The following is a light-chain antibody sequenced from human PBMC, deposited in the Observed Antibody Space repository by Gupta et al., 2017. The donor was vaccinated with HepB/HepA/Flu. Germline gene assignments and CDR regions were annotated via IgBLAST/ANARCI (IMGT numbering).Light chain of an antibody. J-gene: IGKJ5*01. V-gene: IGKV3-15*01. CDR3: EQYNQWPIT. CDR2: AIS. CDR1: ESVGTN. Sequence: ERVMTQSPATLSVSPGERATLSCRASESVGTNLAWYQHKPGQAPRLLIYAISTRATGIPARFSGSGSGTEFTLTISSRQSEDFAIYYCEQYNQWPITFGQGTRLDIK.